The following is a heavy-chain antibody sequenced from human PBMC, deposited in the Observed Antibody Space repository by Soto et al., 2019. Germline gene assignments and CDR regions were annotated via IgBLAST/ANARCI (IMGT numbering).Heavy chain of an antibody. V-gene: IGHV4-34*01. CDR3: ARLPLGRGVYYYYMDV. D-gene: IGHD3-16*01. CDR2: INHSGST. J-gene: IGHJ6*03. Sequence: SETLSLTCAVYGGSFSGYYWSWIRQPPGKGLEWIGEINHSGSTNYNPSLKSRVTISVDTSKNQFSLKLSSVTAADTAVYYCARLPLGRGVYYYYMDVWGKGTTVTVSS. CDR1: GGSFSGYY.